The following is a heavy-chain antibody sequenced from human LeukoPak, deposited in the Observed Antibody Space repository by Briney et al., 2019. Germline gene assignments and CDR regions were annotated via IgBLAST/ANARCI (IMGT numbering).Heavy chain of an antibody. Sequence: PGGSLRLSRAASGLTFSTNHMSWVRQAPGEGLEWVSVIYSGAGTNYAASVKGRFTISRDNSKNMLYLQMNSLRVEDTAMYYCTKSGPPDPYWGQGTMVTVSS. J-gene: IGHJ3*01. CDR1: GLTFSTNH. V-gene: IGHV3-53*01. CDR3: TKSGPPDPY. CDR2: IYSGAGT.